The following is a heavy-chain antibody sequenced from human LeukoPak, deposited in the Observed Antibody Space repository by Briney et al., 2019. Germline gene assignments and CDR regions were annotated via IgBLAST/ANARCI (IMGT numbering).Heavy chain of an antibody. CDR3: ARGSRVVVISYYFDY. D-gene: IGHD3-22*01. V-gene: IGHV1-46*01. J-gene: IGHJ4*02. CDR1: GYTFTSYY. Sequence: ASVKVSCKASGYTFTSYYMRWVRQAPGQGLEWMGIINPSGGSTSYAQKFQGRVTMTRDMSTSTVYMELSSLRSEDTAVYYCARGSRVVVISYYFDYWGQGTLVTVSS. CDR2: INPSGGST.